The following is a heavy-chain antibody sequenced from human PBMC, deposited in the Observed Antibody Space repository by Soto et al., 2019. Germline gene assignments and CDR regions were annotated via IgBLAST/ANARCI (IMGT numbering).Heavy chain of an antibody. CDR2: INAGNGNT. Sequence: QVQLVQSGAEVKKPGASVKVSCKASGYTFTSYAMHWVRQAPGQRLEWMGWINAGNGNTKYSQKFQGRVTITRDTSVSTAYMELSSRISEDTSVYYCARSRVATISYYEYYMDVWGKGTTVTVSS. CDR3: ARSRVATISYYEYYMDV. J-gene: IGHJ6*03. V-gene: IGHV1-3*01. CDR1: GYTFTSYA. D-gene: IGHD5-12*01.